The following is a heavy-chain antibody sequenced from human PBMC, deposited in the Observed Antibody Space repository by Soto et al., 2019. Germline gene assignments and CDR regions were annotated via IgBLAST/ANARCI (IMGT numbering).Heavy chain of an antibody. Sequence: SETLSLTCTGSGGSISSAYYYWNWVRQPPGKGLEWIGYIYDSGSTYYNPSLKSRLTISGGTSKKQFSLELSSVTAADTAVYYCARGVYYYDSSGPFDIWGQGTMVTVSS. CDR2: IYDSGST. J-gene: IGHJ3*02. CDR1: GGSISSAYYY. D-gene: IGHD3-22*01. CDR3: ARGVYYYDSSGPFDI. V-gene: IGHV4-30-4*01.